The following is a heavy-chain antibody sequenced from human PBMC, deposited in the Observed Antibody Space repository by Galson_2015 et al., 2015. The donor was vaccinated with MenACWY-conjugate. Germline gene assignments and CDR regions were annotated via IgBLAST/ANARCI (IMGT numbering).Heavy chain of an antibody. CDR2: ISGSGGST. V-gene: IGHV3-23*01. CDR3: AKADWGSYRSPFDY. D-gene: IGHD3-16*02. CDR1: GFTFSSYA. J-gene: IGHJ4*02. Sequence: SLRLSCAASGFTFSSYAMSWVRQAPGKGLEWVSAISGSGGSTYYADSVKGRSTISRDNSKNTLYLQMNSLRAEDTAVYYCAKADWGSYRSPFDYWGQGTLVTVSS.